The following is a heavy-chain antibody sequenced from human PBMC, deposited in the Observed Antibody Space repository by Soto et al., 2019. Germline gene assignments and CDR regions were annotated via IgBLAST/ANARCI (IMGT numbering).Heavy chain of an antibody. CDR2: VHHSWGS. J-gene: IGHJ4*02. Sequence: SETLSLTCTVSGGSISSYFWSWFRQSPGKRMEWIGYVHHSWGSSYNPSLQSRVAISLDTSKSQFSLKLNSMTAADTAIYYCARVGGSGWNFDSWGQRILVPVSS. D-gene: IGHD6-19*01. CDR3: ARVGGSGWNFDS. CDR1: GGSISSYF. V-gene: IGHV4-59*01.